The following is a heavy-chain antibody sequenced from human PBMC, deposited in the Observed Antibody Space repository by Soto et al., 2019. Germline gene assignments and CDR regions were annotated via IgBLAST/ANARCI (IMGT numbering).Heavy chain of an antibody. CDR1: GGTFSSYA. CDR3: AKADIVVVPAALRDYYYGMDV. V-gene: IGHV1-69*01. CDR2: IIPIFGTA. Sequence: QVQLVQSGAEVKKPGSSVKVSCKASGGTFSSYAISWVRQAPGQGLEWMGGIIPIFGTANYAQKFQGRVTITADESTSTDYMELSSLRSEDTAVYYCAKADIVVVPAALRDYYYGMDVWGQGTTVTVSS. D-gene: IGHD2-2*01. J-gene: IGHJ6*02.